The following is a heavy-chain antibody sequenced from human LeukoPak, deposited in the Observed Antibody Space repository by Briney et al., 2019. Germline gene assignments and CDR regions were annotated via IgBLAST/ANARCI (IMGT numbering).Heavy chain of an antibody. CDR3: ARGVFYYDTSGRGYYFDY. CDR2: IYTSGGT. J-gene: IGHJ4*02. CDR1: GGFIGRYY. V-gene: IGHV4-4*07. Sequence: SETLSLTCTVSGGFIGRYYWSWIRQPAEKGLEWIGRIYTSGGTVYNPSLKSRVTMSVHTSKNQFSLKLSSVTAADTAVYYCARGVFYYDTSGRGYYFDYWGQGTLVTVSS. D-gene: IGHD3-22*01.